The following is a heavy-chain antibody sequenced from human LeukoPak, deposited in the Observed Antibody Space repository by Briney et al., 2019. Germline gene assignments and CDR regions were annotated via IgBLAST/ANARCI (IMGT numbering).Heavy chain of an antibody. V-gene: IGHV3-20*04. J-gene: IGHJ3*02. CDR2: INWNGGST. CDR3: ARAYQRLRRDAFDI. Sequence: PGGSLRLSCAASGFTLDDYGMSWVRQAPGKGLEWVSGINWNGGSTGYADSVKGRFTISRDNAKNSLFLQMNSLRAEDTALYYCARAYQRLRRDAFDIWGQGTKVTVS. CDR1: GFTLDDYG. D-gene: IGHD2-2*01.